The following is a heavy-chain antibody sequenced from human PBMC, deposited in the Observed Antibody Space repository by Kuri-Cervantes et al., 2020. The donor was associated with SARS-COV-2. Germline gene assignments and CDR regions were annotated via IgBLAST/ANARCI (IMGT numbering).Heavy chain of an antibody. V-gene: IGHV3-73*01. CDR1: GFTFSGSA. J-gene: IGHJ3*01. D-gene: IGHD1-1*01. CDR2: SLTNADNYAT. CDR3: TITPPGYRYTWWDAFDF. Sequence: GGSLRLSCATSGFTFSGSAINWVRQAPGGELEWVGRSLTNADNYATGLPVSIRTSFTISRDDSESSPYLQMNSLTNGDTAVYYFTITPPGYRYTWWDAFDFWGPGTSVTVSS.